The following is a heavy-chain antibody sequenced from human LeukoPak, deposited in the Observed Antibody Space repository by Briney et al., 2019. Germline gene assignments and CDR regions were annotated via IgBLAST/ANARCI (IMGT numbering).Heavy chain of an antibody. CDR1: GFSFSSYW. D-gene: IGHD1-26*01. CDR2: VKQDGSDK. J-gene: IGHJ4*02. CDR3: TVGGTIHWVEDY. V-gene: IGHV3-7*03. Sequence: GGSLRLSCAASGFSFSSYWMSWVRQAPGKGLEWVANVKQDGSDKYYVDSVKGRFTISRDNTKNSVYLQMNSLRVEDTAVYYCTVGGTIHWVEDYWGQGTLVVVSS.